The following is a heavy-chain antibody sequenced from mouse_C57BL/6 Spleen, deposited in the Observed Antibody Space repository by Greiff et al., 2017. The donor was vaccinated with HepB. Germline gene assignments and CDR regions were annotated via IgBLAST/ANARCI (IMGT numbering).Heavy chain of an antibody. D-gene: IGHD2-3*01. V-gene: IGHV1-82*01. CDR1: GYAFSSSW. CDR2: IYPGDGDT. Sequence: QVQLQQSGPELVKPGASVKISCKASGYAFSSSWMNWVKQRPGKGLEWIGRIYPGDGDTNYNGKFKGKATLTADKSSSTAYMQLSSLTSEDSAVYFCARSSEDGYLFDYWGQGTTLTVSS. J-gene: IGHJ2*01. CDR3: ARSSEDGYLFDY.